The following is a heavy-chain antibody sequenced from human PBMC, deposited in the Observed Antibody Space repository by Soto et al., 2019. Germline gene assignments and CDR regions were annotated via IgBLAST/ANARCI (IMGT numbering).Heavy chain of an antibody. Sequence: QVQLQESGPGLVKPSQTLSLTCTVSGGSIRSGDYYWSWIRQPPGKGLEWIGYIYYSGSTYYHPSLQSRVTIAVDTSNNQFSLRLTSVTAADTAVYYCARDGGVYVRPGYHYGLDVWGQGTTVTLSS. V-gene: IGHV4-30-4*01. CDR1: GGSIRSGDYY. J-gene: IGHJ6*02. CDR3: ARDGGVYVRPGYHYGLDV. CDR2: IYYSGST. D-gene: IGHD2-8*02.